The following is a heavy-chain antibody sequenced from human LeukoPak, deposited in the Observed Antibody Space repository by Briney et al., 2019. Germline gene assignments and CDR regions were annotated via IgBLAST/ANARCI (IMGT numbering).Heavy chain of an antibody. J-gene: IGHJ5*02. Sequence: SETLSLTCAVYGGSFSGYYWSWIRQPPGKGLELIGEINHSGSTNYNPSLKSRVTISVDTSKNQFSLKLSSVTAADTAVYYCARGQVELELRNQYNWFDPWGQGTLVTVSS. CDR3: ARGQVELELRNQYNWFDP. CDR1: GGSFSGYY. V-gene: IGHV4-34*01. CDR2: INHSGST. D-gene: IGHD1-7*01.